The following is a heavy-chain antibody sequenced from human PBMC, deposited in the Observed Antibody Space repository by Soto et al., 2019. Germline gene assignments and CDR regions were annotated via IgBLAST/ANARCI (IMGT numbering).Heavy chain of an antibody. Sequence: ASVKVSCKASGYIFTAYSMHWVRQAPGQGLEWMGVVNPSGGSTNYAQKFQGRITMTRDTSTSTVYMDLSALTSEDTAVYYCAREENCSDGICYSEYFQRWGQGTLVTVSS. CDR3: AREENCSDGICYSEYFQR. V-gene: IGHV1-46*01. J-gene: IGHJ1*01. D-gene: IGHD2-15*01. CDR1: GYIFTAYS. CDR2: VNPSGGST.